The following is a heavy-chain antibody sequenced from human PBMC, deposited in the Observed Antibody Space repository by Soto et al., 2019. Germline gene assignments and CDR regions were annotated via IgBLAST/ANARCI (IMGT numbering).Heavy chain of an antibody. CDR1: GGSFSGYY. D-gene: IGHD3-22*01. V-gene: IGHV4-34*01. CDR3: ARIMIARTYYNYGMDV. CDR2: INHSGGT. Sequence: SETLSLTCAVYGGSFSGYYWSWIRQAPGKGLEWIGEINHSGGTYYNPPLKSRVTMSVDASKNHISLKLSSVTAADTAVYYCARIMIARTYYNYGMDVWGQGTTVTVSS. J-gene: IGHJ6*02.